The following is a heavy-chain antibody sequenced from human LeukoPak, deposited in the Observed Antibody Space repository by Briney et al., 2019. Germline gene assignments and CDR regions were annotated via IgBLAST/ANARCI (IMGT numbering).Heavy chain of an antibody. Sequence: GGSLRLSCAASGFTFSSYSMNWVRQAPGKGLEWVANIKQDGSEKYYVDSVKGRFTISRDNAKNSLYLQMNSLRAEDTAVYYCARGRARGYIFDYWGQGTLVTVSS. J-gene: IGHJ4*02. CDR1: GFTFSSYS. CDR2: IKQDGSEK. V-gene: IGHV3-7*01. CDR3: ARGRARGYIFDY. D-gene: IGHD5-12*01.